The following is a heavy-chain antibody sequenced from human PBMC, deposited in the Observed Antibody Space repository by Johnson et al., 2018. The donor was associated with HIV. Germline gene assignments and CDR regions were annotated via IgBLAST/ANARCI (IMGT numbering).Heavy chain of an antibody. Sequence: QVQLVESGGGVGQPGGSLRLSCAASGFIFSTYGMHWVRQAPGKGLEWVAFMRSDGSIEYYADSVKGRFTVSRDNSKNTRYLQMDSLRTEDTAGYYCAKELRPNSSGYYPYDAFDIWGQGTTVTVSS. D-gene: IGHD3-22*01. J-gene: IGHJ3*02. CDR3: AKELRPNSSGYYPYDAFDI. CDR1: GFIFSTYG. V-gene: IGHV3-30*02. CDR2: MRSDGSIE.